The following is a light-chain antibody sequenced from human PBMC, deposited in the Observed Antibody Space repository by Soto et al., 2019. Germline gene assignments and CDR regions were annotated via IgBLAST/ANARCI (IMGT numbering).Light chain of an antibody. CDR1: ISDVGGYNY. J-gene: IGLJ3*02. CDR3: SSFSIISTLL. V-gene: IGLV2-14*01. CDR2: GVT. Sequence: QSALTQPASVSGSPGQSITISCTGTISDVGGYNYVSWYQHHPGKAPQLLIYGVTNRPSGVSSRFSGSKSGSTASLTISGLQAEDEADYDCSSFSIISTLLFGGGTKLTVL.